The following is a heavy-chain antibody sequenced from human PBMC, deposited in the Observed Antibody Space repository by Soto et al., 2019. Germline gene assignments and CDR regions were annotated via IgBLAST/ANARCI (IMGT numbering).Heavy chain of an antibody. D-gene: IGHD5-18*01. CDR2: IYHSGST. Sequence: SETLSLTCAVSGYSISSGYYWGWIRQPPGKGLEWIGSIYHSGSTYYNPSLKSRVTISVDTSKNQFSLKLSSVTAADTAAYYCARVSDTAMVHFDYWGQGTLVTVS. CDR1: GYSISSGYY. J-gene: IGHJ4*02. CDR3: ARVSDTAMVHFDY. V-gene: IGHV4-38-2*01.